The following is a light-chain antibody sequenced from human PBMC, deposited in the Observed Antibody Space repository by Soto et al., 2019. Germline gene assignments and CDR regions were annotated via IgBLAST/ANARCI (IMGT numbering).Light chain of an antibody. Sequence: EIVMTQSPATLSESPGERATVSCRASQSVSSNLAWYQQKPGQAPRLLIYGASNRATGIPARFSGSGSGTEFTLTISSLQSEDFAVYYCQQYNNWPALTFGGETKVQIK. CDR2: GAS. CDR3: QQYNNWPALT. V-gene: IGKV3D-15*01. CDR1: QSVSSN. J-gene: IGKJ4*01.